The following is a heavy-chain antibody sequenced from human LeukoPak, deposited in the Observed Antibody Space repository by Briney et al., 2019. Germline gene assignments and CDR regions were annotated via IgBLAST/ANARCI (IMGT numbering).Heavy chain of an antibody. CDR3: ARGGSSAAAHNFDY. V-gene: IGHV1-18*01. CDR1: GYTFTDDG. J-gene: IGHJ4*02. CDR2: ITPYNGNT. Sequence: GASVKVSCKASGYTFTDDGLSWVRQAPGQGLEWMGWITPYNGNTNFAQKFQGRGTTTQHSTPNTVYMDLTSVRSADTAVYYCARGGSSAAAHNFDYWGQGALVAVSS. D-gene: IGHD2-15*01.